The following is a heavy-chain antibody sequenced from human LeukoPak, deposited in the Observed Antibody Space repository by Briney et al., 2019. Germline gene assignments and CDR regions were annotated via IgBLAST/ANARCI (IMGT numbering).Heavy chain of an antibody. V-gene: IGHV4-34*01. CDR2: INHSGST. Sequence: PSETLSLTCAVYGVSFSGYYLSWIRQAPGKGLEWIGEINHSGSTNYNPSLKSRGTISVDTSKHQFSLKLSSVTAAETAVYYRERRLGKVRGGPGRNYYYYYMDVWGKGTKVTLSS. CDR1: GVSFSGYY. D-gene: IGHD3-10*01. J-gene: IGHJ6*03. CDR3: ERRLGKVRGGPGRNYYYYYMDV.